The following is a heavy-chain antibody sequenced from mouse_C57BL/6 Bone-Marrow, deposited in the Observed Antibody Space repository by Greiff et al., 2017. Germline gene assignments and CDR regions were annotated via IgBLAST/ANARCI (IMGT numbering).Heavy chain of an antibody. Sequence: EVMLVESGGGLVQPKGSLKLSCAASGFSFNTYAMNWVRQAPGKGLEWVARIRSKSNNYATYYADSVKDRFTISRDDSESMLYLQMNNLKTEDTAMYYCVRRGNYYGSSPYYYAMDYWGQGTSVTVSS. J-gene: IGHJ4*01. CDR2: IRSKSNNYAT. V-gene: IGHV10-1*01. CDR3: VRRGNYYGSSPYYYAMDY. CDR1: GFSFNTYA. D-gene: IGHD1-1*01.